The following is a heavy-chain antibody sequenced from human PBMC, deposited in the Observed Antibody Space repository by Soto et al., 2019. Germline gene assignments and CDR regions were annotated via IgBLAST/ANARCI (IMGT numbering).Heavy chain of an antibody. CDR2: FYYSGIT. CDR1: GGPIRRRGYY. CDR3: ASSGGPEGDWFDP. D-gene: IGHD2-15*01. J-gene: IGHJ5*02. Sequence: QVQLQESGPGLVKPSQTLSLTCTVSGGPIRRRGYYWSWIRHRPGEGLEWIGFFYYSGITDYNPSLRGRVPISADTSRNQVFLNMYSVTAADTAVYYCASSGGPEGDWFDPWGQGTLVTVSS. V-gene: IGHV4-31*03.